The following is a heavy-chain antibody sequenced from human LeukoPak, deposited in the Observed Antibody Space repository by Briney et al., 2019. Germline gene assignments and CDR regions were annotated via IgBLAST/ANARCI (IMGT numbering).Heavy chain of an antibody. D-gene: IGHD6-13*01. Sequence: PSETLSLTCTVSGGSISSYYWSWIRQPAGKGLEWIGRIYISGSTNYNPSLKSRVTMSVDTSKNQFSLKLSSVTAADTAVYYCARDGKYSSSWFRSFDYWGQGTLVTVSS. CDR3: ARDGKYSSSWFRSFDY. J-gene: IGHJ4*02. V-gene: IGHV4-4*07. CDR2: IYISGST. CDR1: GGSISSYY.